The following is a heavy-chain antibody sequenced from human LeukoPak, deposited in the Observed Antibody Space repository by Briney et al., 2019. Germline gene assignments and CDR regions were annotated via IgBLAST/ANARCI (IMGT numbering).Heavy chain of an antibody. Sequence: GGSLRLSCAASGFTFSSYGMHWVRQAPGKGLEWVAFIQYDGTNKYYADSVKGRFTISRDNSKNALYLQMNSLRAEDTAVYYCATCRDGYMFDAFDIWGQGTMVTVSS. V-gene: IGHV3-30*02. D-gene: IGHD5-24*01. J-gene: IGHJ3*02. CDR3: ATCRDGYMFDAFDI. CDR2: IQYDGTNK. CDR1: GFTFSSYG.